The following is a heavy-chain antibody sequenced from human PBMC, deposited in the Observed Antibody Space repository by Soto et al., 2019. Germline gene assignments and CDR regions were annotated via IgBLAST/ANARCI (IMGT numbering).Heavy chain of an antibody. J-gene: IGHJ4*02. CDR1: GASFSSYY. V-gene: IGHV4-4*07. CDR3: ARGAQDYDYVWGSYRYGYYFDY. Sequence: SETLSLTCSVSGASFSSYYWSWIRQPAGKGLEWIGLIHTSGSTNYNPSLKSRVTMSVDTSKNQFSLKLTSVTAADTAVYYCARGAQDYDYVWGSYRYGYYFDYWGQGTLITVS. CDR2: IHTSGST. D-gene: IGHD3-16*02.